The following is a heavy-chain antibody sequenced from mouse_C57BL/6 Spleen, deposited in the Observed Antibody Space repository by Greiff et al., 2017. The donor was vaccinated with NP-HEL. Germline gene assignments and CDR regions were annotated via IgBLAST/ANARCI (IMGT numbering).Heavy chain of an antibody. J-gene: IGHJ4*01. CDR2: IYPGSGST. Sequence: VQLQQPGAELVKPGASVKMSCKASGYTFTSYWITWVKQRPGQGLEWIGDIYPGSGSTNYNEKFKSKATLTVDTSSSTAYMQLSSLTSEDSAVYYCARGDYGSSWGYAMDYWGQGTSVTVSS. D-gene: IGHD1-1*01. CDR1: GYTFTSYW. CDR3: ARGDYGSSWGYAMDY. V-gene: IGHV1-55*01.